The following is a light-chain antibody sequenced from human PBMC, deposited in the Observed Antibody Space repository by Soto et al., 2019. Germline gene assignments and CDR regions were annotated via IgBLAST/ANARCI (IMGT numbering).Light chain of an antibody. J-gene: IGLJ2*01. CDR1: SSDVGGYNY. V-gene: IGLV2-14*01. CDR3: SSYTISSSLV. Sequence: QSALTQPASVSGSPVQSITISCTGTSSDVGGYNYVSWYQQHPGKAPKLMIYDVNNRPSGVSDRFAGSKSGNTASLTISGLQADDDADYYCSSYTISSSLVFGGGTKLTVL. CDR2: DVN.